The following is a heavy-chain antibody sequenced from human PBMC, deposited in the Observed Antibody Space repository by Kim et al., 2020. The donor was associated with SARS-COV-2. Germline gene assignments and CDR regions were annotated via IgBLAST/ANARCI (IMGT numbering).Heavy chain of an antibody. CDR2: IYYSGST. V-gene: IGHV4-39*01. D-gene: IGHD3-10*01. CDR3: ASDDGSGSYYNPKLDY. CDR1: GGSISSSSYY. Sequence: SETLSLTCTVSGGSISSSSYYWGWIRQPPGKGLEWIGNIYYSGSTYYNPSLKSRVAISVDTSKNQFSLRLTSVTAADTAVYYCASDDGSGSYYNPKLDYWGQGTLVTVSS. J-gene: IGHJ4*02.